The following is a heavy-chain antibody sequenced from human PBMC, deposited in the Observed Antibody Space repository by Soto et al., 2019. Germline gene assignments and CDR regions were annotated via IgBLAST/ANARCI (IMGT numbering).Heavy chain of an antibody. CDR2: INPKSGNT. Sequence: GASMKVCCKASGYTFTRYDINWVRQATGQGLEWMGLINPKSGNTSYAQKFQGRVTMTRDTSTSTVYMELSSLRSEDTAVYYCARASINYPFDYWGQGTLVTVSS. J-gene: IGHJ4*02. CDR3: ARASINYPFDY. D-gene: IGHD3-3*02. V-gene: IGHV1-8*01. CDR1: GYTFTRYD.